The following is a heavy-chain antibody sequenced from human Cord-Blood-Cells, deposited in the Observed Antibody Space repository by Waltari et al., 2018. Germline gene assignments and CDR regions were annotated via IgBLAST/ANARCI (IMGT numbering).Heavy chain of an antibody. CDR1: GFTFSSYA. CDR2: ISGSGGST. V-gene: IGHV3-23*01. Sequence: EVQLLESGGGLVQPGGSLRLSCAASGFTFSSYAMSWVRQAPGKGLEWVSAISGSGGSTYYADSVKGRFTISGDNSKNTLYLQMNSLRAEDTAVYYCAKALAAADDAFDIWGQGTMVTVSS. CDR3: AKALAAADDAFDI. D-gene: IGHD6-13*01. J-gene: IGHJ3*02.